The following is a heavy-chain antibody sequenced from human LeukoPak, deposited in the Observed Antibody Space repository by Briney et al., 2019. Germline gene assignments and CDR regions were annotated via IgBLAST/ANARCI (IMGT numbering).Heavy chain of an antibody. D-gene: IGHD6-6*01. J-gene: IGHJ6*03. CDR3: ARALRPQLAYYYYYYMDV. CDR2: IKQDGSEK. CDR1: GFTFSSYW. V-gene: IGHV3-7*01. Sequence: GGSLRLSCAASGFTFSSYWMSWVRQAPGKGLEWVANIKQDGSEKYYVDSVKGRFTISRDNAKNSLYLQMNSLRAEDTAVYYCARALRPQLAYYYYYYMDVWGKGTTVTVSS.